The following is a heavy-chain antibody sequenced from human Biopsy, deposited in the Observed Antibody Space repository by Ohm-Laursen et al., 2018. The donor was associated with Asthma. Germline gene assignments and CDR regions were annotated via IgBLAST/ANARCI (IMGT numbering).Heavy chain of an antibody. J-gene: IGHJ5*02. CDR3: ARAGQCSSTSCYNPGWFDP. V-gene: IGHV4-39*07. CDR1: GGSISSNFYY. Sequence: SETLSLTCAVSGGSISSNFYYWGWIRQPPGKGLEWIGNIYKSGQVYYNLSLKSRVTISVDTSKNQFSLQLSSVTAADTAVYYCARAGQCSSTSCYNPGWFDPWGQGTLVTVSS. D-gene: IGHD2-2*01. CDR2: IYKSGQV.